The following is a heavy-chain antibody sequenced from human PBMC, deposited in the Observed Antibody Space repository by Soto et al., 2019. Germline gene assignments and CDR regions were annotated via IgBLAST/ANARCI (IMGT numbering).Heavy chain of an antibody. D-gene: IGHD3-3*01. CDR1: GFTFTSSA. CDR3: AAVDYDFWSGYYIGPVGDAYDI. CDR2: IVVGSGNT. Sequence: SVKVSCKASGFTFTSSAMQWVRQARGQRLEWIGWIVVGSGNTNYAQKFQERVTITRDMSTSTAYMELSSLRSEDTAVYYCAAVDYDFWSGYYIGPVGDAYDIWGQGTMVTVSS. V-gene: IGHV1-58*02. J-gene: IGHJ3*02.